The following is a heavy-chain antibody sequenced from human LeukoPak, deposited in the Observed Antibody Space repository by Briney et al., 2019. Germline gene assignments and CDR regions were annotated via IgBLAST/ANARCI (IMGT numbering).Heavy chain of an antibody. J-gene: IGHJ4*02. CDR1: GGSISSYY. D-gene: IGHD1-26*01. V-gene: IGHV4-59*12. Sequence: PSETLSLTCTVSGGSISSYYWSWIRQPPGKGLEWIGYIYYSGSTNYNPSLKSRVTISVDTSKNQFSLKLNSVTAADTAVYYCARDGILEAVDYWGQGALVTVSS. CDR3: ARDGILEAVDY. CDR2: IYYSGST.